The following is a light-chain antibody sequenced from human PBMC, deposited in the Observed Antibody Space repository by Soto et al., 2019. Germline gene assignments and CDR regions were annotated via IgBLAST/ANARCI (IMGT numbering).Light chain of an antibody. J-gene: IGKJ2*01. CDR3: QQSFRSPYT. CDR1: QSINIY. Sequence: IQMTQSPSSLSAFVGDRVTVTCRASQSINIYLNWYQQRPGKAPTLLIYGASSLQSGVASRFSGGGSRTEFTLTISSLQPVDFATYYCQQSFRSPYTFGQGTKLEIK. V-gene: IGKV1-39*01. CDR2: GAS.